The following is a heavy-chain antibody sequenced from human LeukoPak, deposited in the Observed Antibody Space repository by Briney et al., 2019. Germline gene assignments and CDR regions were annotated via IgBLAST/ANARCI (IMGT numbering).Heavy chain of an antibody. CDR3: ARHGRWELFHFDY. CDR2: IYYSGST. V-gene: IGHV4-39*01. J-gene: IGHJ4*02. D-gene: IGHD1-26*01. Sequence: SETLSLTCTVSGGSISNSSYYWGWIRQPPGKGLEWIGSIYYSGSTNYNPSLKSRVTISVDTSKDQFSLKLSSVTAADTAVYYCARHGRWELFHFDYWGQGTLVTVSS. CDR1: GGSISNSSYY.